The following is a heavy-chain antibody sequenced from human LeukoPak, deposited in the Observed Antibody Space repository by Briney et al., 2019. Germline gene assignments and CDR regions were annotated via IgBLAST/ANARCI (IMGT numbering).Heavy chain of an antibody. J-gene: IGHJ4*02. V-gene: IGHV3-66*01. CDR2: IYSGGTT. CDR3: ARDQYSYAHAAH. Sequence: GGSLRLSCAASGFTVSSNYISWVRQAPGKGLEWVSVIYSGGTTYYPDSVKGRFTISRDNSKNTLHLQMNSLRAEDTAVYYCARDQYSYAHAAHWGQGTLVTVSS. CDR1: GFTVSSNY. D-gene: IGHD5-18*01.